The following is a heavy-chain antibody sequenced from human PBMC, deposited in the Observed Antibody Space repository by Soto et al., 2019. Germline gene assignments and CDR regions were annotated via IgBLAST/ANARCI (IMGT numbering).Heavy chain of an antibody. D-gene: IGHD6-19*01. Sequence: KPSETLSLTCTVSGGSISGHYWIWIRQPPGKALEWLGYIFYSGSTNYNPSLKSRVTISVDTSRNQFSLKLSSVTAADTAVYYCARVGSSGWSPDYWGQGTLVTVSS. V-gene: IGHV4-59*11. CDR2: IFYSGST. CDR3: ARVGSSGWSPDY. CDR1: GGSISGHY. J-gene: IGHJ4*02.